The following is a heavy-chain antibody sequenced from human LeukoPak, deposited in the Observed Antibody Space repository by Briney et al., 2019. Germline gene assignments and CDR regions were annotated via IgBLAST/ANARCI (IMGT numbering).Heavy chain of an antibody. Sequence: SGGSLRLSCAASGFTFDDYAMHWVRQAPGKGLEWVSGISWNSGSIGYADSVKGRFTISRDNAKNSLYLQMNSLRAEDTALYYCAKPYSSGWYSLGMDVWGQGTTVTVSS. J-gene: IGHJ6*02. CDR2: ISWNSGSI. CDR1: GFTFDDYA. CDR3: AKPYSSGWYSLGMDV. D-gene: IGHD6-19*01. V-gene: IGHV3-9*01.